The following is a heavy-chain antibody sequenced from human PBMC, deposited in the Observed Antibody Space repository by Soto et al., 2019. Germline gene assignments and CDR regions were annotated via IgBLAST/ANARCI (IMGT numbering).Heavy chain of an antibody. D-gene: IGHD2-2*01. CDR2: ISSSGSTI. CDR3: ASSLGYCSSTSCPAPNYYYYMDV. V-gene: IGHV3-11*01. Sequence: GSLRLSCAASGFTFSDYYMSWIRQAPGKGLEWVSYISSSGSTIYYADSVKGRFTISRDNAKNSLYLQMNSLRAEDTAVYYCASSLGYCSSTSCPAPNYYYYMDVWGKGTTVTVSS. J-gene: IGHJ6*03. CDR1: GFTFSDYY.